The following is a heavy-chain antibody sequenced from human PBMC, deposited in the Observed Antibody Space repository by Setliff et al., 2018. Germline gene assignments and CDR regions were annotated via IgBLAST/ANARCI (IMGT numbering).Heavy chain of an antibody. V-gene: IGHV3-30*03. CDR3: ARRNSAYDYIEY. D-gene: IGHD5-12*01. CDR2: ISYDGSNK. CDR1: GFTFSSYG. J-gene: IGHJ4*02. Sequence: GESLKISCAASGFTFSSYGMHWVRQAPGKGLEWAAVISYDGSNKYYADSVKGRFTISRDNAKNSLFLQMNSLRADDTAVYYCARRNSAYDYIEYWGRGTLVTVSS.